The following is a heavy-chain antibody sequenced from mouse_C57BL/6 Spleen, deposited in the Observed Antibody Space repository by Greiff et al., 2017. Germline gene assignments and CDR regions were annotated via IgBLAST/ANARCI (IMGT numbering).Heavy chain of an antibody. CDR2: IDPEDGDT. CDR1: GFNIKDYY. D-gene: IGHD1-1*01. J-gene: IGHJ3*01. Sequence: EVMLQQSGAELVRPGASVKLSCTASGFNIKDYYMHWVKQRPEQGLEWIGRIDPEDGDTEYAPKFQGKATMTADTSSNTAYLQLSSLTSEDTAVYYCTTGSSYSWFAYWGQGTLVTVSA. CDR3: TTGSSYSWFAY. V-gene: IGHV14-1*01.